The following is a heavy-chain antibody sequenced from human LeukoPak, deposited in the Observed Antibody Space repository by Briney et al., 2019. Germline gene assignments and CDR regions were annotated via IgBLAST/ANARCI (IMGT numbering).Heavy chain of an antibody. V-gene: IGHV4-59*01. D-gene: IGHD3-9*01. Sequence: PSETLSLTCTVSGGSISSYYWSWIRQPPGKGLEWIGYIYYSGSTNYNPSLKSRVTISVDTSKNQFSLKLSSVTAADTAVYYCARWNNYDILTGYQNYFDYWGQGTLVTVSS. CDR1: GGSISSYY. J-gene: IGHJ4*02. CDR3: ARWNNYDILTGYQNYFDY. CDR2: IYYSGST.